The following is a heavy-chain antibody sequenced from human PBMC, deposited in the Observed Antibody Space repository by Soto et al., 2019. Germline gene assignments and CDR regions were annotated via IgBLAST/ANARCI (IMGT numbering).Heavy chain of an antibody. J-gene: IGHJ4*02. CDR2: IWHDGGNK. V-gene: IGHV3-33*01. D-gene: IGHD3-16*01. Sequence: GGSLRLSCAASGFTFSSYGMHWVRQAPGKGLEWVAFIWHDGGNKFYAESVKGRFTISRDNSKNTLYLQMTSLSAEDTAMYYCARDGDVNTGFGKDYWGQGTLVTV. CDR3: ARDGDVNTGFGKDY. CDR1: GFTFSSYG.